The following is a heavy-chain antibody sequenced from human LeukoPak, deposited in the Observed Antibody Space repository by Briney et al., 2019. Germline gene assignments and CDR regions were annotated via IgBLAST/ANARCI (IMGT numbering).Heavy chain of an antibody. CDR3: ARDENGSGDNNWFDP. J-gene: IGHJ5*02. D-gene: IGHD3-10*01. V-gene: IGHV4-39*07. Sequence: PSETLSLTCTVSGGSISSSSYYWGWIRQPPGKGLEWIGSIYYSGSTYYNPSLKSRVTISVDTSKNQFSLKLSSVTAADTAVYYCARDENGSGDNNWFDPWGQGTLVTVSS. CDR1: GGSISSSSYY. CDR2: IYYSGST.